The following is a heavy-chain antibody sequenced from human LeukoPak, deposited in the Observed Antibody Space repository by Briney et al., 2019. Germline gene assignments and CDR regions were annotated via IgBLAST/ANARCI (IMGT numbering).Heavy chain of an antibody. V-gene: IGHV3-30-3*01. CDR3: AREEKGNYLD. D-gene: IGHD1-7*01. J-gene: IGHJ4*02. Sequence: PGRSLRLSCAASGFTFSSYAMHWVRQAPGKGLEWVAVISYDGSNKYYADSVKGRFTISRDNSKNTLYLQMNSLRAEDTAVYYWAREEKGNYLDWGQGT. CDR1: GFTFSSYA. CDR2: ISYDGSNK.